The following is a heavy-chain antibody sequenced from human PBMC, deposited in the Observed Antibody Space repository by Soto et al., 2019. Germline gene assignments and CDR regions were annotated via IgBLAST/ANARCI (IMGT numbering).Heavy chain of an antibody. J-gene: IGHJ3*02. CDR1: GYTFTSYG. V-gene: IGHV1-18*01. CDR3: ARGGIGGAYAAPNHDAFDS. CDR2: ISAYNGNT. Sequence: ASVKVSCKASGYTFTSYGISWVRQAPGQGLEWMGWISAYNGNTNYAQKLQGRVTMTTDTSTSTAYMELRSLRSDDTAVYYCARGGIGGAYAAPNHDAFDSWGQGTMVTVSS. D-gene: IGHD1-26*01.